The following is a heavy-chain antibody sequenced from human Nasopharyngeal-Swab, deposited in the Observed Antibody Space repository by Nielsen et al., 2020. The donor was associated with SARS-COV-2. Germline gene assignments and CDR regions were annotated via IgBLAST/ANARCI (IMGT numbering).Heavy chain of an antibody. J-gene: IGHJ6*02. CDR2: ISHRGSFI. Sequence: WIRQPPGKGLEWVSSISHRGSFIYCADSVKGRFTISRDNAKNSLYLQINSLRAGDTAVYFCARDDTYGMDVWGQGTTVTVSS. CDR3: ARDDTYGMDV. V-gene: IGHV3-21*01. D-gene: IGHD3-22*01.